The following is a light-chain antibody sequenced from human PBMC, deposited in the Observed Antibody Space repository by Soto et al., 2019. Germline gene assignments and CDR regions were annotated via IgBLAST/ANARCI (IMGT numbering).Light chain of an antibody. J-gene: IGKJ1*01. CDR2: DAY. CDR3: QQYTSYFQT. Sequence: DIQMTQSPSTLSASVGDRVTITCRSSQSIRRWLAWYQQKPGQAPKLLIYDAYNLESGVPSRCSGSGSGTEFTLTISSLQPADLATYYCQQYTSYFQTFGQGTKVEIK. V-gene: IGKV1-5*01. CDR1: QSIRRW.